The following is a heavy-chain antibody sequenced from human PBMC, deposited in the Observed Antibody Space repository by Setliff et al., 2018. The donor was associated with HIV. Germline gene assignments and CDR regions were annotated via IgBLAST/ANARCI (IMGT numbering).Heavy chain of an antibody. J-gene: IGHJ2*01. CDR1: GGSISSDGYY. V-gene: IGHV4-31*03. CDR3: ARGAYHDILAAYFSYFDL. CDR2: IYYSGST. Sequence: PSETLSLTCTVSGGSISSDGYYWSWIRQHPGKGLEWIGYIYYSGSTYYNPSLKSRVTMSLDTSKNQFSLKLRSVTAADTAVYYCARGAYHDILAAYFSYFDLWGRGTLVTVSS. D-gene: IGHD3-9*01.